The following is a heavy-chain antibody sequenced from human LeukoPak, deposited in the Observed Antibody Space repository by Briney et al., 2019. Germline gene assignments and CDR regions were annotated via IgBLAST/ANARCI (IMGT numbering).Heavy chain of an antibody. V-gene: IGHV4-31*03. D-gene: IGHD4-17*01. CDR3: AREDHTVTTAAFDI. Sequence: SETLSLTCTVSGGSISSGGYYWSWIRQHPGKGLEWIGYIYYSGSTYYNPSLKSRVTISVDTSKNQFSLKLSSVTAADTAVYYCAREDHTVTTAAFDIWGQGTMVTVSS. CDR2: IYYSGST. CDR1: GGSISSGGYY. J-gene: IGHJ3*02.